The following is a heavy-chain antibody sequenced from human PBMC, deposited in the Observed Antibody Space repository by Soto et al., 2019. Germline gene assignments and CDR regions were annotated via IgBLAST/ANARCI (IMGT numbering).Heavy chain of an antibody. D-gene: IGHD2-2*01. CDR2: INSDASHT. Sequence: GGSLRLSFAASGFTFSTYWMHWIRQVPGKGLEWVSRINSDASHTYYADSVKGRFTISRDNAKNSLYLQMNSLRAEDTAVYYCARDPRYCTSPSCSAYFDYWGQGSLVTVSS. V-gene: IGHV3-74*01. CDR1: GFTFSTYW. J-gene: IGHJ4*02. CDR3: ARDPRYCTSPSCSAYFDY.